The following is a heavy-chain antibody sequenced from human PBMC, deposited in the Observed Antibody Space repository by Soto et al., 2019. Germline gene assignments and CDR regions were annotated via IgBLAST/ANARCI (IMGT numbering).Heavy chain of an antibody. J-gene: IGHJ6*02. D-gene: IGHD4-4*01. CDR3: ARDIMTTVGYYYYYGMDV. CDR2: IYSGGST. V-gene: IGHV3-53*01. CDR1: GFTVSSNY. Sequence: GGSLRLSCAASGFTVSSNYMSWVRQAPGKGLEWVSVIYSGGSTYYADSVKGRFTISRDNSKNTLYLQMNSLRAEDTAVYYCARDIMTTVGYYYYYGMDVWGQGTTVTVSS.